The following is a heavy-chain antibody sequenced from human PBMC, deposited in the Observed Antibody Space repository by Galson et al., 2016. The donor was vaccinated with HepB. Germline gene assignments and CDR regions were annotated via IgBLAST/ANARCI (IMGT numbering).Heavy chain of an antibody. J-gene: IGHJ5*02. Sequence: SVKVSCKASGGTFSNLAINWVRQAPGQGLEWMGGIIPILATTNYAQKCQGRVTITADESTSTAYMELSSLKSEDTAVYCCATYSSRGDWFDPWGQGTLVTVSS. D-gene: IGHD2-21*01. CDR1: GGTFSNLA. V-gene: IGHV1-69*13. CDR2: IIPILATT. CDR3: ATYSSRGDWFDP.